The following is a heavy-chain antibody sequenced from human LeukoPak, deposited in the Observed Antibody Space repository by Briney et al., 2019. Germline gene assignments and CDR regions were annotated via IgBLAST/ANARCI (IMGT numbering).Heavy chain of an antibody. CDR3: ARDGGDGYNFGY. J-gene: IGHJ4*02. CDR1: EFIVSINY. D-gene: IGHD5-24*01. Sequence: GGSLRLSCAASEFIVSINYMTWVRQAPGKGLEWVSLIYSRGDTKYADSVKGRFTISRDNSKNTLYLQMSSLRTEDTAVYYCARDGGDGYNFGYWGQGTLVTVSS. V-gene: IGHV3-66*01. CDR2: IYSRGDT.